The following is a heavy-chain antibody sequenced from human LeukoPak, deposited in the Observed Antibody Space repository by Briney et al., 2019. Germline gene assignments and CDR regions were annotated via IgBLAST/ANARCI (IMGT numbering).Heavy chain of an antibody. CDR3: ARGTYSSSWSLWYYYGMDV. CDR1: GFTFSSYG. J-gene: IGHJ6*02. V-gene: IGHV3-33*01. CDR2: IWYDGSNK. Sequence: GGSPRLSCAASGFTFSSYGMHWVRQAPGKGLEWVAVIWYDGSNKYYADSVKGRFTISRDNSKNTLYLQMNSLRAEDTAVYYCARGTYSSSWSLWYYYGMDVWGQGTTVTVSS. D-gene: IGHD6-13*01.